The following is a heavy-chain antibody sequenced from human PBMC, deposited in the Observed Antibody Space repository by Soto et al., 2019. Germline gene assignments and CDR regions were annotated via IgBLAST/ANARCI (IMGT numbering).Heavy chain of an antibody. V-gene: IGHV4-59*01. CDR2: LYNTGST. J-gene: IGHJ4*02. D-gene: IGHD4-17*01. CDR3: ARDLHGDPYY. Sequence: WIRQTPGKGLEWIGYLYNTGSTIYNPSLESRVTISVDTSKNQFSLKLNSVTAADTAVYYCARDLHGDPYYWGQGTLVTVSS.